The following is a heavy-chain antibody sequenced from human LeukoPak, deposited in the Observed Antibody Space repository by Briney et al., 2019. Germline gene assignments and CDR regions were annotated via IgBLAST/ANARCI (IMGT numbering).Heavy chain of an antibody. CDR3: ASRIGRYYDFWSGYLDY. V-gene: IGHV3-66*02. J-gene: IGHJ4*02. Sequence: GGSLRLSCAASGFTVSSNYMSWVRQAPGKGLEWVSVIYSGGRTYYADSVRGRFTISRDNSKDTLYLQMNSLRAEDTAVYYCASRIGRYYDFWSGYLDYWGQGTLVTVSS. CDR1: GFTVSSNY. D-gene: IGHD3-3*01. CDR2: IYSGGRT.